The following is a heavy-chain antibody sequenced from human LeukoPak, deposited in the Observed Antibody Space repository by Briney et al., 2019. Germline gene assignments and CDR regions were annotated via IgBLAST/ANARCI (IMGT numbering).Heavy chain of an antibody. Sequence: GGSLRLSCAASGFTFTTYAMSWVRQAPGQGLEWISTISDSGDSTYYADSVKGRFTISRDNSKNTLYVQMNSLRAEDTAVYYCAKSHSVGYRGYFDSWGQGTLVTVSS. CDR1: GFTFTTYA. J-gene: IGHJ4*02. V-gene: IGHV3-23*01. CDR2: ISDSGDST. D-gene: IGHD5-12*01. CDR3: AKSHSVGYRGYFDS.